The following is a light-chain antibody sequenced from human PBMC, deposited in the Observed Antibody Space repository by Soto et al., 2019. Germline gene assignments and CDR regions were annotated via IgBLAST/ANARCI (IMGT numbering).Light chain of an antibody. CDR2: CAS. J-gene: IGKJ3*01. Sequence: IVMTQSPDSLAVSLGERATLNCKSGQSVFHSSQNKNYLAWYQQRPGQPPRLLIYCASTRESGVPDRFSGSGSGTDFTLTISSLQAEDVAVYYWEQYYTTPFTCGPGPRVEIK. V-gene: IGKV4-1*01. CDR3: EQYYTTPFT. CDR1: QSVFHSSQNKNY.